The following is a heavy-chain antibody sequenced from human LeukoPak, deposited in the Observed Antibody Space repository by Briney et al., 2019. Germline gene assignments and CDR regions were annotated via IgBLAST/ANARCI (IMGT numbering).Heavy chain of an antibody. V-gene: IGHV4-59*12. J-gene: IGHJ4*02. CDR3: ASELGRLVDQ. D-gene: IGHD6-19*01. CDR2: IHSSGAT. Sequence: SETLSLTCTVSGGSINNYFWSWVRQHPGKAPEWIGYIHSSGATVYNAPPFESRAAMSVDNSQNQVSLQLRSVTDADTAVFYCASELGRLVDQWGGETLVSVPS. CDR1: GGSINNYF.